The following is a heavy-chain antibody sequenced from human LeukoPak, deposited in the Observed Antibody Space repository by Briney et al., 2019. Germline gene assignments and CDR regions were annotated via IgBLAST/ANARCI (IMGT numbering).Heavy chain of an antibody. CDR1: GYTFTSYG. CDR2: ISAYNGNT. J-gene: IGHJ4*02. CDR3: ARIPFGYCSGGSCYSGVDY. V-gene: IGHV1-18*04. D-gene: IGHD2-15*01. Sequence: GASVKVSCKASGYTFTSYGISWVRQDPGQGLEWMGWISAYNGNTNYAQKLQGRVTMTTDTSTSTAYMELRSLRSDDTAVYYCARIPFGYCSGGSCYSGVDYWGQGTLVTVSS.